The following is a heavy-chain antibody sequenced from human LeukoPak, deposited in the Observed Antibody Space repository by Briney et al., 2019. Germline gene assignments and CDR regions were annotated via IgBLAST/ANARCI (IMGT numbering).Heavy chain of an antibody. CDR3: ARGSSSVDYYYMDV. CDR1: GGSISSGSYY. Sequence: SQTLSLTCTVSGGSISSGSYYWSWIRQPAGKGLEWIGRIYTSGSTNYNPSLKSRVTTSVDTSKNQFSLKLSSVTAADTAVYYCARGSSSVDYYYMDVWGKGTTATISS. D-gene: IGHD6-13*01. V-gene: IGHV4-61*02. CDR2: IYTSGST. J-gene: IGHJ6*03.